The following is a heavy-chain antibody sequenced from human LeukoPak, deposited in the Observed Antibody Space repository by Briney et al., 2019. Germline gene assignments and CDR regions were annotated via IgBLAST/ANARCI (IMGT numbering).Heavy chain of an antibody. V-gene: IGHV3-74*01. CDR3: ARDRRNCDSSGYYQKGFDY. CDR1: GFTFSSYW. J-gene: IGHJ4*02. D-gene: IGHD3-22*01. CDR2: INTDGSST. Sequence: GGSLRLSCAASGFTFSSYWMHWVRQAPGKGLVWVSRINTDGSSTTYADSVKGRFTISRDNAKNTLFLQMNSLRAEDTAVYYCARDRRNCDSSGYYQKGFDYWGQGTLVTVSS.